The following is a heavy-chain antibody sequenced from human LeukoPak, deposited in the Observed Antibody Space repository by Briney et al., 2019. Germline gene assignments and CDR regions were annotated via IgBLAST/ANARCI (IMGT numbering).Heavy chain of an antibody. CDR2: ISPSSGTI. D-gene: IGHD2-8*01. V-gene: IGHV3-48*02. J-gene: IGHJ4*02. Sequence: GGSLRLSCVASGFTLSTHGMNWVRQAPGKGLEWVSYISPSSGTIYYADSVKGRFTISRDNAKNSLYLQMNSLRDEDTAVYYCVKELSPFDYWGQGTLVTVSS. CDR1: GFTLSTHG. CDR3: VKELSPFDY.